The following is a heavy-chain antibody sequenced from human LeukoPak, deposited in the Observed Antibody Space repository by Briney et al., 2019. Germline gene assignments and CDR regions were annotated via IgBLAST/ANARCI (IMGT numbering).Heavy chain of an antibody. D-gene: IGHD6-13*01. CDR2: ISYDGSNK. CDR1: GFTFITYA. Sequence: GGSLRLSCTASGFTFITYAMHWVRQAPGKGLEWVAVISYDGSNKYYAHSVKGRFTISRDNSKNTLYLQMNSLRAEDTAVYYCVRDQNKVYISSWTVGDLGYWGQGTLVTVSS. CDR3: VRDQNKVYISSWTVGDLGY. J-gene: IGHJ4*02. V-gene: IGHV3-30-3*01.